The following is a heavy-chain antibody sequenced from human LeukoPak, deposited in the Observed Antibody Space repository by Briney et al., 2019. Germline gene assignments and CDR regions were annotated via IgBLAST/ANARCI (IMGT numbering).Heavy chain of an antibody. Sequence: SETLSLTCTVSGGSISSYYWSWIRQPPGKGLEWIGYIYYIGSTNYNPSLKSRVTISVDTSKNQFSLKLSSVTAADTAVYYCARRGIAAAGYDYWGQGALVTVSS. CDR3: ARRGIAAAGYDY. CDR2: IYYIGST. D-gene: IGHD6-13*01. V-gene: IGHV4-59*08. CDR1: GGSISSYY. J-gene: IGHJ4*02.